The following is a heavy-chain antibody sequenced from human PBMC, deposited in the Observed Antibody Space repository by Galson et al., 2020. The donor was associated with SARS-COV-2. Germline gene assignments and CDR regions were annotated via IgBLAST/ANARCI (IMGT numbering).Heavy chain of an antibody. Sequence: GESLKISCAASGFTFSSYAMSWVRRAPGKGLEWVSAISGSGGSTYYADSVKGRFTISRDNSKNTLYLQMNSLRAEDTAVYYCAKDPSSSWYESFDPWGQGTLVTVSS. CDR2: ISGSGGST. V-gene: IGHV3-23*01. J-gene: IGHJ5*02. D-gene: IGHD6-13*01. CDR1: GFTFSSYA. CDR3: AKDPSSSWYESFDP.